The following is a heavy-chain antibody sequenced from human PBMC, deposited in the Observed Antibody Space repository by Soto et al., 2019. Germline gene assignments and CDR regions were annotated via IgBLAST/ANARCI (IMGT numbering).Heavy chain of an antibody. CDR2: IYYSGST. Sequence: QVQLQESGPGLVKPSQTLSLTCTVSGGSISSGGYYWSWIRQHPGKGLEWIGYIYYSGSTYYNPFLKSRVTKSVDTSKNQFPLKLSSVTAADTAVYYCARVDEMATMHFDYWGQGTLVTVSS. CDR3: ARVDEMATMHFDY. J-gene: IGHJ4*02. CDR1: GGSISSGGYY. D-gene: IGHD5-12*01. V-gene: IGHV4-31*03.